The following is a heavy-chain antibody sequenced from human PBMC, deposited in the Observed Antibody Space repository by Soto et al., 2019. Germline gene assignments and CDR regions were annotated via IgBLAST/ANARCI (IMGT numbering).Heavy chain of an antibody. V-gene: IGHV4-34*02. Sequence: QVRLQQWGAGLVRPSETLSLTCAVYGGSFNNYCWSWIRQPPGKGLEWIGEVCPGGRTNYSPSLKREVRIAVEGYKNKFSLRLTSVTVADTAVYSCARGDYGQYDAYNGFDPWGQGNRVIV. D-gene: IGHD3-10*01. J-gene: IGHJ5*02. CDR3: ARGDYGQYDAYNGFDP. CDR2: VCPGGRT. CDR1: GGSFNNYC.